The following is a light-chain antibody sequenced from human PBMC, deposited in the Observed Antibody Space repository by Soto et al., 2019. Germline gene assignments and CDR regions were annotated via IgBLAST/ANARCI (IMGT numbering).Light chain of an antibody. V-gene: IGLV1-44*01. J-gene: IGLJ2*01. CDR1: SSNIKTNG. CDR2: SNN. CDR3: ATWDDSLNGLI. Sequence: QSVLTQPPSASGTPGQRVTISCSGGSSNIKTNGVSWYQQVPGAVPKLLIYSNNQRPSGAPDRFTGSKSGTSASLAIAGLQSEDEATYHCATWDDSLNGLIFGGGTKLTVL.